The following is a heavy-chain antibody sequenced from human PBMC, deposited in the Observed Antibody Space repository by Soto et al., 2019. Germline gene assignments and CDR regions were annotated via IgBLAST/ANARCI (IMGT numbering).Heavy chain of an antibody. V-gene: IGHV3-30-3*01. Sequence: VQLVESGGGVVQPGRSLRLSCAASGFIFSNYVMYWVRQAPGKGLEWVAFMSYDGTTKYYADSVKGRFTISRDNSKNTLYLQLNSLRPEDTGVYYCAREVLWSRYFDYWGQGTRVTVSS. CDR1: GFIFSNYV. CDR3: AREVLWSRYFDY. CDR2: MSYDGTTK. D-gene: IGHD3-10*01. J-gene: IGHJ4*02.